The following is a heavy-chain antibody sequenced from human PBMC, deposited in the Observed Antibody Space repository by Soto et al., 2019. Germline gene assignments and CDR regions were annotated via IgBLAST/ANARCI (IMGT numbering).Heavy chain of an antibody. CDR3: SRKVEYDERSACYFDL. CDR1: GGTFSSYA. Sequence: SVQVSCKASGGTFSSYAISWVRQAPGQGLEWMGGIIPIFGTANYAQKFQGRGTITTDESTSTDYMELSSLRSEDTAVYYCSRKVEYDERSACYFDLWGRGTLVTVSS. J-gene: IGHJ2*01. CDR2: IIPIFGTA. V-gene: IGHV1-69*05. D-gene: IGHD3-16*01.